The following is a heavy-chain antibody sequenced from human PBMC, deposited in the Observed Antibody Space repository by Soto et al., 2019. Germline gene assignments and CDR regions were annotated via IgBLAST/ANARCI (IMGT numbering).Heavy chain of an antibody. D-gene: IGHD3-9*01. Sequence: SGPTLVNPTQTLTLTCTFSGFSLTTSGMCVTWIRQPPGKALEWLALIDWGDDKYYNTSLMTRLTLSKDTSKNQLVLTMTNMDPVDTGNYYCATMLKGGPFDWIQIDYWGQGTLVTVSS. J-gene: IGHJ4*02. CDR1: GFSLTTSGMC. CDR2: IDWGDDK. CDR3: ATMLKGGPFDWIQIDY. V-gene: IGHV2-70*01.